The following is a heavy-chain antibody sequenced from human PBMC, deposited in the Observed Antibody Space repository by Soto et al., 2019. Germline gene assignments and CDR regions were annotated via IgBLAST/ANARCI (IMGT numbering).Heavy chain of an antibody. CDR2: IWYDGSNK. Sequence: QVQLVESGGGVVQPGRSLRLSCAASGFTFSSYGMHWVRQAPGKGLEWVAVIWYDGSNKYYADSVKGRFTISRDNSKNTLYLKMNSLRAEDTAVYYCARDPSRSAGYYYYGMDVWGQGTTVTVSS. CDR1: GFTFSSYG. V-gene: IGHV3-33*01. J-gene: IGHJ6*02. CDR3: ARDPSRSAGYYYYGMDV.